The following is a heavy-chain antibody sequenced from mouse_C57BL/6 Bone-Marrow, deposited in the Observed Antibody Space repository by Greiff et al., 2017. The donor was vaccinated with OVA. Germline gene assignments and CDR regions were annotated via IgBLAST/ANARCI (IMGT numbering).Heavy chain of an antibody. Sequence: VQLQESGAELARPGASVKLSCKASGYTFTSYGISWVKQRTGQGLEWIGEIYPRSGNTYYNEKFKGKATLTADKSSSTAYMELRSLTSEDSAVYFCAREGDYYGSSPYWYFDVWGTGTTVTVSS. D-gene: IGHD1-1*01. V-gene: IGHV1-81*01. CDR2: IYPRSGNT. CDR1: GYTFTSYG. J-gene: IGHJ1*03. CDR3: AREGDYYGSSPYWYFDV.